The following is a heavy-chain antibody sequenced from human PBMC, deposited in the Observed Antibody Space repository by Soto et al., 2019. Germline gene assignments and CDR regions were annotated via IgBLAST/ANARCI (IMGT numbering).Heavy chain of an antibody. J-gene: IGHJ4*02. CDR1: GGSVSSGSYF. Sequence: SETLSLTCTVSGGSVSSGSYFWTWIRQPPGKGLEWIGYIHYSGTTSFFPSYNPSLRSRVTISEDTSKNQFSLKLLSVTTADTAVYFCAAGEASSRNLAPYYLDFWGQGTLVTVSS. CDR3: AAGEASSRNLAPYYLDF. CDR2: IHYSGTT. D-gene: IGHD6-13*01. V-gene: IGHV4-61*01.